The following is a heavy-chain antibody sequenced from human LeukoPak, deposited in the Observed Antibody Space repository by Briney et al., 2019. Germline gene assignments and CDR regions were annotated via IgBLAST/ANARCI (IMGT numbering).Heavy chain of an antibody. CDR2: ISGSNSYI. CDR1: GFTVINTY. Sequence: GGSLRLSCAASGFTVINTYMSWVRQAPGKGPEWVSSISGSNSYIFYADSVKGRFTVSRDNAKDSLYLQMNSLRAEDTAVYYCARALTTLTYEGYWGQGTLVTVSS. D-gene: IGHD1-1*01. CDR3: ARALTTLTYEGY. J-gene: IGHJ4*02. V-gene: IGHV3-21*01.